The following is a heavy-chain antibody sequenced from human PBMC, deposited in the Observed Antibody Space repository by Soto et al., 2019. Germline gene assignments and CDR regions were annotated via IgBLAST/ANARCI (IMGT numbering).Heavy chain of an antibody. D-gene: IGHD2-21*02. V-gene: IGHV1-69*01. CDR1: GGAFNNYT. CDR3: AIDACCCGGDCYSLVY. Sequence: QVQLVQSGAELKTPGSSVSVSCKASGGAFNNYTISWARQAPGQGLEWMGGIFPRLGTTTYAREVQGRVTMTADESTTTVSMTLTSLRSEDTAIYYCAIDACCCGGDCYSLVYWGQGTLVTVSS. J-gene: IGHJ4*02. CDR2: IFPRLGTT.